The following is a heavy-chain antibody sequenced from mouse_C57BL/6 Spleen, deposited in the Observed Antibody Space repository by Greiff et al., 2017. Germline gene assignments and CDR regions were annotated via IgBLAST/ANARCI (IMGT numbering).Heavy chain of an antibody. J-gene: IGHJ4*01. V-gene: IGHV2-9*01. CDR3: AKHCYYDYGGDYAMDD. D-gene: IGHD2-4*01. CDR1: GFSLTSSG. Sequence: QVQLKESGPGLVAPSQSLSITCTASGFSLTSSGVDWVRQPPGKGLVWLGVIWGGGSTNSHSALMSRLGISKDNSKSQVFLKMNSLQTDDTAMYYCAKHCYYDYGGDYAMDDWGQGTSVTVSS. CDR2: IWGGGST.